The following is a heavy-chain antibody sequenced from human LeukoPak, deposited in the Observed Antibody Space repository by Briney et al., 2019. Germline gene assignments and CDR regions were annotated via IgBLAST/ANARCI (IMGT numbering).Heavy chain of an antibody. D-gene: IGHD1-26*01. Sequence: PGGSLRLSCAASGFTFSSYGMHWVRQAPGKGLEWVAFIRYDGSNKYYADSVKGRFTISRDNSKNTLYLQMNSLRAEDTAVYYCAKVNNLDELDAFDIWGQGTMVTVSS. V-gene: IGHV3-30*02. CDR1: GFTFSSYG. J-gene: IGHJ3*02. CDR3: AKVNNLDELDAFDI. CDR2: IRYDGSNK.